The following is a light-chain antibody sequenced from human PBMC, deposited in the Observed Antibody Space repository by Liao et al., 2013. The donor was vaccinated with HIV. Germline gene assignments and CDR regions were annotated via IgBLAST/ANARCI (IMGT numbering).Light chain of an antibody. CDR2: YDT. V-gene: IGLV3-21*01. CDR3: QVWESSSDHPL. J-gene: IGLJ2*01. CDR1: NIGNKN. Sequence: SYELTQPPSVSVAPGKTAKITCGGNNIGNKNVHWYQQRPGQAPILVIYYDTDRPSGIPERFSGSNSGDTATLAISSVEVGDEADYYCQVWESSSDHPLFGGGTKLTVL.